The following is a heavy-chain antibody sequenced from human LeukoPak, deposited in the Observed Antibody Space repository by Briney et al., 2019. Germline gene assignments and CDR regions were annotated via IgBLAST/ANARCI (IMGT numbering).Heavy chain of an antibody. J-gene: IGHJ5*02. V-gene: IGHV4-34*01. CDR3: ASSTIFGVVANWFDP. CDR2: INHSGTT. Sequence: SSETLSLTCAVYGGSFSGYHWSWIRQSPEKGLEWIGEINHSGTTNYNPSLKSRVTISVDMSKNQFSLKLTSVTAADTAVYYCASSTIFGVVANWFDPWGQGMLVTVSS. CDR1: GGSFSGYH. D-gene: IGHD3-3*01.